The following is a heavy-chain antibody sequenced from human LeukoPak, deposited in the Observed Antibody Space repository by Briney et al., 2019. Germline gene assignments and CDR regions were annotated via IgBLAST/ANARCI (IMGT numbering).Heavy chain of an antibody. J-gene: IGHJ3*02. D-gene: IGHD2-2*01. CDR2: ISSDGSDK. CDR3: ARDRHCSSISCFNAFDI. CDR1: GFTFSTYE. V-gene: IGHV3-30*01. Sequence: GRSLSLSCAGSGFTFSTYEMHWVRRAPGKGLEWVAVISSDGSDKDYADSVKGRFTISRDNSKNTLYLQMNSLRAEDSAVYYCARDRHCSSISCFNAFDIWGQGTVVTVSS.